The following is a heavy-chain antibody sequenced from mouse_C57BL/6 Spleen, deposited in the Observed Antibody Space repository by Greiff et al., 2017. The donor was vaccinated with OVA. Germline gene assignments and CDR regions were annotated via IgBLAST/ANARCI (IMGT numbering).Heavy chain of an antibody. CDR3: ARPTAQATLFAY. Sequence: VQLKESGPELVKPGASVKMSCKASGYTFTDYNMHWVKQSHGKSLEWIGYINPNNGGTSYNQKFKGKATLSVNKSSSTAYMELRSLTSEDSAVYYCARPTAQATLFAYWGQGTLVTVSA. CDR1: GYTFTDYN. D-gene: IGHD3-2*02. V-gene: IGHV1-22*01. J-gene: IGHJ3*01. CDR2: INPNNGGT.